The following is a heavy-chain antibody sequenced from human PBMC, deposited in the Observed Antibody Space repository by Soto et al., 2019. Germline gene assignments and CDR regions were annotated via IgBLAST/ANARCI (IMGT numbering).Heavy chain of an antibody. J-gene: IGHJ4*02. Sequence: PSETLSLTCTVSGGSISSYYWSWIRQSPGKGLEWIGEINHGGSSNYNPSLKSRVTISVDTSKNQFSLKLSSVTAADTAVYFCARGITTKVVQRDEPDKYYFDSWGQRTLVTVSS. D-gene: IGHD3-22*01. CDR2: INHGGSS. CDR1: GGSISSYY. V-gene: IGHV4-34*01. CDR3: ARGITTKVVQRDEPDKYYFDS.